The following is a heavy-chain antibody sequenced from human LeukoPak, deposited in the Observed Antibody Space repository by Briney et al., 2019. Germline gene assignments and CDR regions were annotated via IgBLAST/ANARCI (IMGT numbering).Heavy chain of an antibody. V-gene: IGHV4-39*01. CDR2: IYYSGRT. Sequence: GSIYYSGRTYYNPSLKSRVTISVDTSKNQFSLKLSSVTAADTAVYYCARYGDYLYYYGMDVWGQGTTVTVSS. CDR3: ARYGDYLYYYGMDV. D-gene: IGHD4-17*01. J-gene: IGHJ6*02.